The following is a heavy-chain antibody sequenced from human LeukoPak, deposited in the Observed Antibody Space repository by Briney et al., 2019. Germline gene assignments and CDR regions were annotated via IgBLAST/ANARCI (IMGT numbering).Heavy chain of an antibody. CDR3: AKDPTDTSSWYIVEYFQH. V-gene: IGHV3-23*01. D-gene: IGHD6-13*01. Sequence: GGSLRLSCAASGFTFSTYAMSWVRQAPGKGLQWVSGISGSGGSTYYTDSVKGRFTISRDNSKNTLYLQMNSLRAEDTAVYYFAKDPTDTSSWYIVEYFQHWGQGTLVTVSS. CDR2: ISGSGGST. J-gene: IGHJ1*01. CDR1: GFTFSTYA.